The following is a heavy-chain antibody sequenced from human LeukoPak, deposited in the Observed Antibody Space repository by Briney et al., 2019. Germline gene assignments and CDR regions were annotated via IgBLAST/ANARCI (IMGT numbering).Heavy chain of an antibody. D-gene: IGHD3-9*01. CDR2: IYYSGST. Sequence: SGPALVKPTQTLTLTCTFSGFSLSTSGMRVSWIRQPPGKGLEWFGSIYYSGSTYYNPSLKSRVTISVDTSKNQFSLKLSSVTAADTAVYYCARHEDIWTFDPWGQGALVTVSS. J-gene: IGHJ5*02. CDR3: ARHEDIWTFDP. V-gene: IGHV4-39*01. CDR1: GFSLSTSGMR.